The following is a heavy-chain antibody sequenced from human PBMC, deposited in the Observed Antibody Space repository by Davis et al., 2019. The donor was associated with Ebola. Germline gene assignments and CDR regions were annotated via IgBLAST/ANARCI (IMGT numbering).Heavy chain of an antibody. CDR3: ASYSSSSHG. Sequence: GESLKISCAASGFTFSDYYMSWIRQAPGKGLEWVPYISSSGSTIYYADSVKGRFTISRDNAKNSLYLQMNSLRAEDTAVYYCASYSSSSHGWGQGTLVTVSS. V-gene: IGHV3-11*01. J-gene: IGHJ4*02. CDR1: GFTFSDYY. D-gene: IGHD6-13*01. CDR2: ISSSGSTI.